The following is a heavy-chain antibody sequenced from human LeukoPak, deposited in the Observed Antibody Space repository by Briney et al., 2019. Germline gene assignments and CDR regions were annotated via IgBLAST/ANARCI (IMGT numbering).Heavy chain of an antibody. CDR2: TIPIFGPA. CDR3: ARGPDDSSGPSPVNFDY. Sequence: SSVKVSCKASGGTFTSYAISWVRQAPGQGLDGLGGTIPIFGPANSAQKFQCRVTIAADESTSTAYMELSSLRSEDTAVYYCARGPDDSSGPSPVNFDYWGQGTLVTVSS. D-gene: IGHD3-22*01. CDR1: GGTFTSYA. J-gene: IGHJ4*02. V-gene: IGHV1-69*01.